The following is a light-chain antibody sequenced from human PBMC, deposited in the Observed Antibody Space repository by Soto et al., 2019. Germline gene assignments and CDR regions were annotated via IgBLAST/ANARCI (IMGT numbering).Light chain of an antibody. V-gene: IGKV3-15*01. Sequence: MTQSPAIVSVSPGESVTLSCRASQTISSNLAWYQLKPGQPPRLLFYSASARATGTSARFSCTGSGTEFTLTISSLQSEDVAIYYCQQYHDWPPLTFGGGTKVQI. CDR2: SAS. CDR1: QTISSN. CDR3: QQYHDWPPLT. J-gene: IGKJ4*01.